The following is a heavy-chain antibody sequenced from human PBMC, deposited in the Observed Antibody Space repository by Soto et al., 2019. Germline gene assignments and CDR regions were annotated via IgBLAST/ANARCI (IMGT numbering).Heavy chain of an antibody. D-gene: IGHD6-13*01. CDR3: ARRYGTVFDY. V-gene: IGHV4-59*01. CDR2: IYYSGST. Sequence: SETLSLTCTVSGGSIIRYYWSWIRQPPWKGLEWIGYIYYSGSTNYNPSLKSRVTISVDTSKNQFSLKLSSVTAADTAVYYCARRYGTVFDYWGQGTLVTVSS. CDR1: GGSIIRYY. J-gene: IGHJ4*02.